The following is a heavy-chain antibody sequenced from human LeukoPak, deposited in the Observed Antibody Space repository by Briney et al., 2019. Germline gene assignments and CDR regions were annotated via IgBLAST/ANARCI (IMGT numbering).Heavy chain of an antibody. J-gene: IGHJ3*02. V-gene: IGHV3-23*01. D-gene: IGHD6-19*01. CDR1: GFTFSSYA. Sequence: GGSLRLSCAASGFTFSSYAMSWVRQAPGKGLEWVSAISGSGGSTYYADSVKGRFTISRENAKNSLYLQMNSLRAGDTAVYYPLSFSSGWSTKGAFDIWGQGTMVTVSS. CDR2: ISGSGGST. CDR3: LSFSSGWSTKGAFDI.